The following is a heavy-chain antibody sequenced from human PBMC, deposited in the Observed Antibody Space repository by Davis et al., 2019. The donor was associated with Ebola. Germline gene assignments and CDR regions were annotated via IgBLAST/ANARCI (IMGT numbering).Heavy chain of an antibody. CDR2: IWYDGSNK. CDR1: GFTFSSYG. V-gene: IGHV3-30*02. J-gene: IGHJ6*02. Sequence: GGSLRLSCAASGFTFSSYGMHWVRQAPGKGLEWVAVIWYDGSNKYYADSVKGRFTISRDNSKNTLYLQMNSLRAEDTAVYYCAKLVMEYYGMDVWGQGTTVTVSS. CDR3: AKLVMEYYGMDV. D-gene: IGHD3-3*01.